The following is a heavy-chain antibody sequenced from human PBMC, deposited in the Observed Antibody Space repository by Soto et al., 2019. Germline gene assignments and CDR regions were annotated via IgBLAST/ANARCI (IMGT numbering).Heavy chain of an antibody. CDR3: ARDRRVVVPAAMGYYYYYYGMDV. CDR1: GGTFSSYA. Sequence: SVKVSCKASGGTFSSYAISWVRQAPGQGLEWMGGIIPIFGTANYAQKFQGRVTITADESTSTAYMELSSLRSEDTAVYYCARDRRVVVPAAMGYYYYYYGMDVWGQGTTVTVSS. J-gene: IGHJ6*02. D-gene: IGHD2-2*01. V-gene: IGHV1-69*13. CDR2: IIPIFGTA.